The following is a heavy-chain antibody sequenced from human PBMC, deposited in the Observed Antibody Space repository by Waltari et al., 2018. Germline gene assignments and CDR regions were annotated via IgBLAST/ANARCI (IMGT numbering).Heavy chain of an antibody. D-gene: IGHD3-10*01. CDR2: ISGSSGST. Sequence: EVQLLESGGGLVQPGGSLRLSCAASGFTFSSYAMSWVRQGSGKGMGGVAAISGSSGSTYYSASVKGRLTISRDSSKTALYLQMNSLRAEDTAVYYCAKELGERGEDYWGQGTLVTVSS. CDR3: AKELGERGEDY. J-gene: IGHJ4*02. CDR1: GFTFSSYA. V-gene: IGHV3-23*01.